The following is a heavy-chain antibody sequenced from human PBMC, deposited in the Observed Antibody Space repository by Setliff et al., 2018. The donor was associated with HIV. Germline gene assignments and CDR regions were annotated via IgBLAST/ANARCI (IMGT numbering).Heavy chain of an antibody. D-gene: IGHD6-6*01. CDR1: GFTFISSA. V-gene: IGHV1-58*02. CDR2: IVAGSGNT. J-gene: IGHJ6*03. Sequence: SVKVSCKASGFTFISSAMQWVRQARGQRLEWIGWIVAGSGNTNYAQKFQERVSITRDMSTSSAYMELSNLRSEDTAVYYCAADLIIAGRLDYYYMDVWGKGTTVTISS. CDR3: AADLIIAGRLDYYYMDV.